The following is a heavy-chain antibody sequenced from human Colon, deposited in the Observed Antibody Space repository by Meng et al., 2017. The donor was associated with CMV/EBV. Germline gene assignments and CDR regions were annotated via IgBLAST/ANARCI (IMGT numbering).Heavy chain of an antibody. CDR2: IIPRLGII. D-gene: IGHD2-15*01. CDR1: GGTFSNYG. Sequence: SVKVSCKASGGTFSNYGFSWVRQAPGQGLDWMGGIIPRLGIINYAQKFQGRLRISADTSATTVHMELSSLSSEDTAVYYCASRGTYCRGGSCYYWFDPWGQGTLVTVSS. J-gene: IGHJ5*02. V-gene: IGHV1-69*10. CDR3: ASRGTYCRGGSCYYWFDP.